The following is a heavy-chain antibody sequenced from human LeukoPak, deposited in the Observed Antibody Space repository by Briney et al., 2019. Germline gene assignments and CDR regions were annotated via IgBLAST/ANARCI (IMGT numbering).Heavy chain of an antibody. CDR3: ARHSDIVVVVAATPGAFDI. CDR1: GGSISSSSYY. CDR2: IYYSGST. V-gene: IGHV4-39*01. D-gene: IGHD2-15*01. J-gene: IGHJ3*02. Sequence: SETLSLTCTVSGGSISSSSYYWGWNRQPPGKGLEWIGSIYYSGSTYYNPSLKSRVSISVDTSKNQFSLKLSSVTAADTAVYYCARHSDIVVVVAATPGAFDIWGQGTMVTVSS.